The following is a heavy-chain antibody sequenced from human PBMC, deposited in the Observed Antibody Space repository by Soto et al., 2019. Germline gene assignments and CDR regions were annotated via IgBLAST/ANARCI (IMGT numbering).Heavy chain of an antibody. CDR3: AGGPHPYFNDY. J-gene: IGHJ4*02. D-gene: IGHD2-8*01. CDR1: GYTFTRYD. V-gene: IGHV1-8*01. CDR2: MNPNNNNT. Sequence: QVQLVQSGAEVKKPGASVKVSCKASGYTFTRYDINWVRQATGQGLEWMGWMNPNNNNTGYAQKFQGRVTMTRNTSISTAYMELTSLGSEDTAVYYCAGGPHPYFNDYWGQGTRVTVSS.